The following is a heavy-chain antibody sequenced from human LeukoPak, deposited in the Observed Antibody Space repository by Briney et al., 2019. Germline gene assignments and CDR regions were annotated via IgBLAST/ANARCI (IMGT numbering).Heavy chain of an antibody. V-gene: IGHV4-38-2*02. J-gene: IGHJ4*02. Sequence: SETLSLTCTVSGFSISSGSYWGWIRQPPGKGLEWIGSLYHSGSTYYNPSLKSRVTISVDTSKNQLSLKLSSVTAADTAVYHCASGRVRGVYYDYWGQGTLVTVSS. CDR3: ASGRVRGVYYDY. CDR2: LYHSGST. D-gene: IGHD3-10*01. CDR1: GFSISSGSY.